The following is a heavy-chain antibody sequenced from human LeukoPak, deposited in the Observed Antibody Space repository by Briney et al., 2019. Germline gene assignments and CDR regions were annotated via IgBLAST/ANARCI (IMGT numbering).Heavy chain of an antibody. CDR3: ATGPYQLLYLFDY. J-gene: IGHJ4*02. V-gene: IGHV1-24*01. D-gene: IGHD2-2*02. Sequence: ASVKVSCKVSGYTLTELSMHWVRQAPGKGLEWMGGFDPEDGETIYAQKFQGRVTITEDTSTDTAYMELSSLRSEDTAVYYCATGPYQLLYLFDYWGQGTLVTVSS. CDR1: GYTLTELS. CDR2: FDPEDGET.